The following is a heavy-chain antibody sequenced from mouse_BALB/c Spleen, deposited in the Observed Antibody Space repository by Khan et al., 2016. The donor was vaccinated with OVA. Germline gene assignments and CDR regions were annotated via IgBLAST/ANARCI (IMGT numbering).Heavy chain of an antibody. J-gene: IGHJ2*01. CDR3: ARVYGGDFDY. Sequence: EVQLQESGPGLVKPSQSLSLTCTVTGYSITTDYAWNWIRQFPGNKLEWMGYISYSGNTKYNPSLKSRISITRETSKHQFFLQLKSVTTEDTARYYCARVYGGDFDYWGQGTTLTVSS. CDR1: GYSITTDYA. CDR2: ISYSGNT. D-gene: IGHD1-1*01. V-gene: IGHV3-2*02.